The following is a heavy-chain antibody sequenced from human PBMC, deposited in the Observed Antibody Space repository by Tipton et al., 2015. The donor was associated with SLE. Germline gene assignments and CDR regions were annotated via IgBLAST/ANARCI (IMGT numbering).Heavy chain of an antibody. Sequence: TLSLTCTVSGGSISSSSYYWGWIRQPPGKGLEWIGTIYSTGSTYFNPSLKSRVTISLDTSKNQFSLRLNSVTAADTAVYYCARGAARWFDPWGQGTLVTVSS. V-gene: IGHV4-39*07. CDR1: GGSISSSSYY. D-gene: IGHD6-13*01. CDR2: IYSTGST. J-gene: IGHJ5*02. CDR3: ARGAARWFDP.